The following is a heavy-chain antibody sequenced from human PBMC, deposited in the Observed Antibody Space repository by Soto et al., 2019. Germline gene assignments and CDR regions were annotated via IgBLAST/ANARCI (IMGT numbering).Heavy chain of an antibody. CDR1: GGTFSSYA. CDR3: ARDLSASGWNDY. V-gene: IGHV1-69*06. Sequence: ASVKVSCKASGGTFSSYAISWVRQAPGQGLEWMGGIIPIFGTANYAQKFQGRVTITADKSTSTAYMELSSLRSEDTAVYYCARDLSASGWNDYWGQGTLVTVSS. D-gene: IGHD1-1*01. J-gene: IGHJ4*02. CDR2: IIPIFGTA.